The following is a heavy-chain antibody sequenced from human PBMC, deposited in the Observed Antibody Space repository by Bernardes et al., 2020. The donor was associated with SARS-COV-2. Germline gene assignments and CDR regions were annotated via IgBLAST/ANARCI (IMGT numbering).Heavy chain of an antibody. V-gene: IGHV3-30*18. Sequence: GGSLRLSCAASGFTFSSYGMHWVRQAPGKGLEWVAVISYDGSNKYYADSVKGRFTISRDNSKNTLYLQMNSLRAEDTAVYYCAKDWWETVGATFYYYGMDVWGQGTTVTVSS. CDR2: ISYDGSNK. D-gene: IGHD1-26*01. CDR1: GFTFSSYG. J-gene: IGHJ6*02. CDR3: AKDWWETVGATFYYYGMDV.